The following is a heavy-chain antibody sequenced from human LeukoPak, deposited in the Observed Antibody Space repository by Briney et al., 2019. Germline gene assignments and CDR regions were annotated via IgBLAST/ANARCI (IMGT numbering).Heavy chain of an antibody. Sequence: GGSPRLSCAASGFTFSSYSMNWVRQAPGKGLEWVSSISSSSYIYYADSVKGRFTISRDNAKNSLYLQMNSLRAEDTAVYYCARDSPIVVVPAAMESWGQGTLVTVSS. CDR3: ARDSPIVVVPAAMES. D-gene: IGHD2-2*01. CDR2: ISSSSYI. J-gene: IGHJ4*02. V-gene: IGHV3-21*01. CDR1: GFTFSSYS.